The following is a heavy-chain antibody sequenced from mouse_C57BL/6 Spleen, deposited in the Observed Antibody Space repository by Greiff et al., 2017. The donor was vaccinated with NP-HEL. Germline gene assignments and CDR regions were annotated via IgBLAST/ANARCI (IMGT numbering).Heavy chain of an antibody. CDR1: GYTFTSYW. CDR2: IYPGSGST. CDR3: ARRYYYSNYLWYFDV. J-gene: IGHJ1*03. Sequence: QVQLQQPGAELVKPGASVKMSCKASGYTFTSYWITWVKQRPGQGLEWIGDIYPGSGSTNYNEKFKSKATLTVDPSSSTAYMQLSSLTSEDSAVYYCARRYYYSNYLWYFDVWGTGTTVTVSS. D-gene: IGHD2-5*01. V-gene: IGHV1-55*01.